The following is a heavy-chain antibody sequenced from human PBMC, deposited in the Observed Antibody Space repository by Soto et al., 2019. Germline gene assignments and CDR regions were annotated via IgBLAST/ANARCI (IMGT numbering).Heavy chain of an antibody. Sequence: SETLSLTCTVSGLYLSCYYWIWIRPTPGKGLEWIGYIYSSGSTNYNPSLQSRVTIAVDTSKNQFSLKLSSVTAADTAVYYCARLACSTTRCFTYIDFRGQGALVTVSS. J-gene: IGHJ4*02. V-gene: IGHV4-59*08. CDR3: ARLACSTTRCFTYIDF. CDR2: IYSSGST. CDR1: GLYLSCYY. D-gene: IGHD2-2*01.